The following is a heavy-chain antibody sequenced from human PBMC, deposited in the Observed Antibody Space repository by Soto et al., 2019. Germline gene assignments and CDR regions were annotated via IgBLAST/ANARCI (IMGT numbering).Heavy chain of an antibody. CDR3: ARPHPTAAALGY. D-gene: IGHD6-13*01. V-gene: IGHV3-21*01. J-gene: IGHJ4*02. CDR2: ISSSSSYI. Sequence: GGSLRLSCAASGFTFSSYSMNWVRQAPGKGLEWVSSISSSSSYIYYADSVKGRFTISRDNAKNSLYLQMNSLRAEDTAVYYCARPHPTAAALGYWGQGTLVTVSS. CDR1: GFTFSSYS.